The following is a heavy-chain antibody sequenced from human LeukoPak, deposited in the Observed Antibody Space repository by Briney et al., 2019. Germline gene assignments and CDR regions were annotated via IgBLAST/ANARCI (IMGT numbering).Heavy chain of an antibody. Sequence: PGASVKVSCKASGYTFTSYGISWVRQAPGQGLEWMGWISAYNGNTNYAQKLQGRVTMTTDTSTSTAYMELSSLRSEDTAVYYCATHFYDFWSGYMNWGQGTLVTVSS. J-gene: IGHJ4*02. CDR3: ATHFYDFWSGYMN. D-gene: IGHD3-3*01. V-gene: IGHV1-18*01. CDR2: ISAYNGNT. CDR1: GYTFTSYG.